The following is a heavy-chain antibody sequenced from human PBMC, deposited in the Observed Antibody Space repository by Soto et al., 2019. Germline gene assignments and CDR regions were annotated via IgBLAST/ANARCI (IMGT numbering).Heavy chain of an antibody. J-gene: IGHJ4*02. CDR3: ARLRLDCSTTTCYTLYYFDF. D-gene: IGHD2-2*02. CDR1: GYGFTSDW. V-gene: IGHV5-51*01. Sequence: GESLKISCKGSGYGFTSDWIGWVRQMPGKGLEWMGIILPPDSTTKYSPSFQGQVTISADKSNRTAYLQWSSLKASDTAMYYCARLRLDCSTTTCYTLYYFDFWGQGTLVTVSS. CDR2: ILPPDSTT.